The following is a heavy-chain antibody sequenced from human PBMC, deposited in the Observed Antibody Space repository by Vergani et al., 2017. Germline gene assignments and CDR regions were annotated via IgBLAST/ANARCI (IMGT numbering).Heavy chain of an antibody. CDR1: GYSFTSYW. V-gene: IGHV5-10-1*03. CDR2: IDPSDSYT. CDR3: ASHNYDSSGYYYRSGYYYYGMDV. D-gene: IGHD3-22*01. Sequence: EVQLVQSGAEVKKPGESLRISCKGSGYSFTSYWISWVRQMPGKGLEWMGRIDPSDSYTNYSPSFQGHVTISADKSISTAYLQWSSLKASDTAMYYCASHNYDSSGYYYRSGYYYYGMDVWGQGTTVTVSS. J-gene: IGHJ6*02.